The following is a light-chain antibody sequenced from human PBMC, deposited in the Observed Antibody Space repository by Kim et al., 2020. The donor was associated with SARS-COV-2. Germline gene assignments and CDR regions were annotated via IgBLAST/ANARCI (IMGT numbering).Light chain of an antibody. V-gene: IGKV3-11*01. J-gene: IGKJ4*01. CDR1: QSISSF. CDR2: DAT. Sequence: EIVLTQSPATLSLSPGERATLSCRASQSISSFLAWYQQKPGHAPRLLIHDATTRATGIPARFSGSGSGTDFTLTISSLEPEDFAVYYCQQRDSWPLTFGGGTKVDIK. CDR3: QQRDSWPLT.